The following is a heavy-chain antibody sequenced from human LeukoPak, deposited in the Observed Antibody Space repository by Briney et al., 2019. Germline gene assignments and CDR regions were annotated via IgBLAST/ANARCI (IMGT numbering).Heavy chain of an antibody. J-gene: IGHJ4*02. Sequence: SGPTLVKPPQTLTLTCTFSGFSLGTRGVGVGWIRQPPGKALEWLSLTYWDDAKRYSPYLKSRLTITKDTSKNQVVLIMTNMDPMDTATYYCARREVKLDYFDFWGQGTLVTVSS. CDR3: ARREVKLDYFDF. V-gene: IGHV2-5*02. D-gene: IGHD1-1*01. CDR2: TYWDDAK. CDR1: GFSLGTRGVG.